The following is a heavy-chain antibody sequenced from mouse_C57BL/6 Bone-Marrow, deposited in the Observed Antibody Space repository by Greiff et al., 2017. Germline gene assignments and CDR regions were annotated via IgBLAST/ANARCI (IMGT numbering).Heavy chain of an antibody. J-gene: IGHJ2*01. Sequence: QVQLQQPGAELVKPGASVKLSCKASGYTFTSYWMHWVKQRPGQGIEWIGMIHPNSGSTNYNEKFKSKATLTVDKSTSTAYMQFSCLTSEDSAVYYCARWGSLFGYWGQGTTLTVSS. CDR2: IHPNSGST. CDR1: GYTFTSYW. CDR3: ARWGSLFGY. V-gene: IGHV1-64*01.